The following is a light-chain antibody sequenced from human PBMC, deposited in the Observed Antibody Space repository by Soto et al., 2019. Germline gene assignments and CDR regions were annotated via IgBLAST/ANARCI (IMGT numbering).Light chain of an antibody. V-gene: IGKV1-5*01. Sequence: DIQMTQSPSTLSASIGDRVTITCRASQSISSWLAWYQQKPGKAPKLLIYAASSLESGVPSRFSGSGSGTEFTLTISSLQPDDFATYYCKHYNNYSPKLGQGTKVEIK. CDR3: KHYNNYSPK. J-gene: IGKJ1*01. CDR2: AAS. CDR1: QSISSW.